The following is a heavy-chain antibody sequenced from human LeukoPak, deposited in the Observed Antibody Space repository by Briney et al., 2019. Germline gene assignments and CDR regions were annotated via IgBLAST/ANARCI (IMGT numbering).Heavy chain of an antibody. CDR2: ISGSGGST. CDR1: GSTFSSYA. Sequence: GGSLRLSCAASGSTFSSYAMSWVRRAPGKGLEWVSAISGSGGSTYYADSVKGRFTISRDNSKNTLYLQMNSLRAEDTAVYYCAKDEEGYCGGDCYPNWFDPWGQGTLVTVSS. J-gene: IGHJ5*02. D-gene: IGHD2-21*02. V-gene: IGHV3-23*01. CDR3: AKDEEGYCGGDCYPNWFDP.